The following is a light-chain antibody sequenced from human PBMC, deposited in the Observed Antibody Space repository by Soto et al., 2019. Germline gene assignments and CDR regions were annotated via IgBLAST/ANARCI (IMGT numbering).Light chain of an antibody. CDR1: QTVSIY. CDR3: QQANSFPWT. CDR2: AAS. V-gene: IGKV1-39*01. Sequence: EIQMTQSRTSLSASVGDRVTIICRASQTVSIYLNWFQQKPGEAPKLLISAASSLQSGVPSRFSGSGSGTDFTLTISSLQPEDFATHYCQQANSFPWTFGQATKVDIK. J-gene: IGKJ1*01.